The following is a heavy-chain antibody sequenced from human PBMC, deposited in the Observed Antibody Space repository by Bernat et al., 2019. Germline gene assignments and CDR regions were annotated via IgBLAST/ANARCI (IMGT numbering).Heavy chain of an antibody. V-gene: IGHV1-18*01. CDR3: VSTEGYCSGGSCPIDAFDI. CDR1: GYTFTSYG. CDR2: ISAYNGNT. D-gene: IGHD2-15*01. Sequence: QVQLVQSGAEVKKPGASVKVSCKASGYTFTSYGISWVRQAPGQGLEWMGWISAYNGNTNYAQKLQGRVTMTTDTSTSTAYMELRSLRSDDTAVYYCVSTEGYCSGGSCPIDAFDIWGQGTMVTVSS. J-gene: IGHJ3*02.